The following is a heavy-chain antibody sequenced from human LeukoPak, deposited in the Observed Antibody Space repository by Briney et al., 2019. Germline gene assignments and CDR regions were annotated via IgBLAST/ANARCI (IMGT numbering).Heavy chain of an antibody. J-gene: IGHJ4*02. CDR3: ARGQRSALTYGSGTYAYYFDY. Sequence: ASVKVSCKASGYTFSSYDINWVRQATGQGLEWMGWMNPNSGNTGYAQKFQGRVTMTRNTSTSTAYMELSSLRSEDTAVYYCARGQRSALTYGSGTYAYYFDYWGQGTLVTVSS. CDR1: GYTFSSYD. V-gene: IGHV1-8*01. D-gene: IGHD3-10*01. CDR2: MNPNSGNT.